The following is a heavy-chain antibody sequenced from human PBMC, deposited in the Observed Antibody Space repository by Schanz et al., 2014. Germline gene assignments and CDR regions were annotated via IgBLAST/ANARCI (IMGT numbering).Heavy chain of an antibody. CDR1: GYIFGSHG. Sequence: QLMQSGSEVRKPGASVKVSCKASGYIFGSHGMTWVRQAPGQGPELMGWINAHTGNTQYAQKFQGRVNMTRDTVTTTVHLELTRLRTDDTAIYYCARVHIATYHYNSPGAFDIWGQLTRVTVSS. J-gene: IGHJ3*02. D-gene: IGHD3-10*01. V-gene: IGHV1-18*01. CDR2: INAHTGNT. CDR3: ARVHIATYHYNSPGAFDI.